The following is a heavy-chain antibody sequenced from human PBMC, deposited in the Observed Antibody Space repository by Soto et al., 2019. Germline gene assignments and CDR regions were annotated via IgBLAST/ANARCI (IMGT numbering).Heavy chain of an antibody. D-gene: IGHD1-1*01. Sequence: GGSLRLSCAASGFTFSDFAIHWVRQASGKGLEWVGRIRSKPNDYATTYAASVKGRFTISRDDSKNTAYLQMSSLRTEDTAVYYCTRHTTVGANDYWGQGTLVTVSS. V-gene: IGHV3-73*01. CDR1: GFTFSDFA. J-gene: IGHJ4*02. CDR3: TRHTTVGANDY. CDR2: IRSKPNDYAT.